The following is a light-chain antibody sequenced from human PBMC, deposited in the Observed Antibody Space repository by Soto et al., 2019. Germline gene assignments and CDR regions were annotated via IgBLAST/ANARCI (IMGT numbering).Light chain of an antibody. CDR3: QQYNNWALT. CDR1: QSVGSN. J-gene: IGKJ4*01. Sequence: EVVMTQSAATLSVSPGGRVILSCRASQSVGSNLGWYQQKPGQAPRLLIYGASTRATGIPARFSGDGSGTEFTLTISSLQSEDSAVYYCQQYNNWALTFGGGTKVEIK. V-gene: IGKV3-15*01. CDR2: GAS.